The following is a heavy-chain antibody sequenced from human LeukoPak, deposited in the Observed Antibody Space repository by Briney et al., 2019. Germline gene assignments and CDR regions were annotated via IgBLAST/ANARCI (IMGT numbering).Heavy chain of an antibody. CDR2: ISGSGGST. V-gene: IGHV3-23*01. Sequence: GGSLRLSCAASGFTFSSYGMSWVRQAPGKGLEWVSAISGSGGSTYYADSVKGRFTISRDNAKNSLYLQMNSLRAEDTAVYYCARDLGVLLPAWGQGTLVTVSS. CDR3: ARDLGVLLPA. CDR1: GFTFSSYG. J-gene: IGHJ5*02. D-gene: IGHD2-2*01.